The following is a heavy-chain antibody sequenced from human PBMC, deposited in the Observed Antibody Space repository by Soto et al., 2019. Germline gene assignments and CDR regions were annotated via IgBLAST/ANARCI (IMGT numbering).Heavy chain of an antibody. D-gene: IGHD3-10*01. CDR1: GFTFEDYA. V-gene: IGHV3-9*01. J-gene: IGHJ4*02. Sequence: GGSLRLSCAASGFTFEDYAIHWVRQAPGKGLEWVSGIGWNSGNIDYADSVKGRFTISRDNARNSLFLQMNSLRAEDTAFYYCAKDLSRVLRGVFAYWGQGTLATVSS. CDR3: AKDLSRVLRGVFAY. CDR2: IGWNSGNI.